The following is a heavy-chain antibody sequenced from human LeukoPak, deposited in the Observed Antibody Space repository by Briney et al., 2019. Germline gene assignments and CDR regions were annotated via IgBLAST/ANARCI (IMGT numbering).Heavy chain of an antibody. CDR3: TAMDSSGDTCYFIY. CDR1: GFIFSNAW. D-gene: IGHD2-15*01. Sequence: PGGSLRLSCAASGFIFSNAWMSWVRQAPGKGLEWVGRIKSKYNGGTRDYAAPVKDRFTISRDDSKDTLYVQMNSLKIEDTAVYYCTAMDSSGDTCYFIYWGQGTLVTVSS. CDR2: IKSKYNGGTR. J-gene: IGHJ4*02. V-gene: IGHV3-15*01.